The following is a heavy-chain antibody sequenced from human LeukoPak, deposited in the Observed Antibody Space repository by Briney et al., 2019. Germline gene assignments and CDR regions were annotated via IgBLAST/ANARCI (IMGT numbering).Heavy chain of an antibody. CDR3: ARLGDYGFQH. J-gene: IGHJ1*01. V-gene: IGHV4-59*01. Sequence: SETLSLTCTVSGGSISSYYWSWIRQPPGKGLEWIGYIYYSGSTNYNPSLKSRVTISVDTSKNQFSLKLSSVTAADTAVYYCARLGDYGFQHWGQGTLVTVSS. CDR2: IYYSGST. D-gene: IGHD4/OR15-4a*01. CDR1: GGSISSYY.